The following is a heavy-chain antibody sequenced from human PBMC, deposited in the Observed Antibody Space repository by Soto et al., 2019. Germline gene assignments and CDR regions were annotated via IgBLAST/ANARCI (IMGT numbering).Heavy chain of an antibody. D-gene: IGHD4-4*01. CDR1: GYTFTSYA. J-gene: IGHJ6*02. CDR3: ARDVTTDYYYYGMDV. CDR2: ISAGNGNT. V-gene: IGHV1-3*01. Sequence: ASVKVSCKASGYTFTSYAMHWVRQAPGQRLEWMGWISAGNGNTKYSQKFQGRVTITRDTSASTAYMELRSLRSDDTAVYYCARDVTTDYYYYGMDVWGQGTTVTVSS.